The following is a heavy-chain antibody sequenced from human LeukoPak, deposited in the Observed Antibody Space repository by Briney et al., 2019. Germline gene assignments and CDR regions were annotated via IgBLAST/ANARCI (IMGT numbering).Heavy chain of an antibody. V-gene: IGHV3-30*04. J-gene: IGHJ4*02. CDR3: ARRGYSSGWNRFDY. CDR1: GFTFSSYA. CDR2: ISYDGSNK. D-gene: IGHD6-25*01. Sequence: PGGSLRLSCAASGFTFSSYAMHWVRQAPGKGLEWVAVISYDGSNKYYADSVKGRFTISRDNAKNSLYLQMSSLRAEDTAVYYCARRGYSSGWNRFDYWGQGTLVTVSS.